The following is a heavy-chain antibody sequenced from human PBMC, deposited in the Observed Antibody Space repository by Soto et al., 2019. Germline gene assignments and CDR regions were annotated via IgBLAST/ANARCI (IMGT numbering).Heavy chain of an antibody. D-gene: IGHD2-2*01. CDR2: IWYDGSNK. J-gene: IGHJ4*02. CDR3: ARDFQDIVVVPAEYLAAAGSYDY. Sequence: GGSLRLSCAASGFTFSSYGMHWVRQAPGKGLEWVAVIWYDGSNKYYADSVKGRFTISRDNSKNTLYLQMNSLRAEDTAVYYCARDFQDIVVVPAEYLAAAGSYDYWGQGTLVTVPQ. V-gene: IGHV3-33*01. CDR1: GFTFSSYG.